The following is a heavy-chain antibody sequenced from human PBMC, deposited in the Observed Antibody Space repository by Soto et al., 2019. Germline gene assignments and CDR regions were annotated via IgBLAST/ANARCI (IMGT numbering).Heavy chain of an antibody. D-gene: IGHD3-3*01. Sequence: QVQLVQSGAEVKKPGSSVKVSCKASGGTFSSYAISWVRQAPGQGLEWMGGIIPIFGTANYAQKFQGRVTITADESTSTAYMELSSLRSEDTAVYYCARGTRFWSGYQVYYYGMDVWGQGTTVTVSS. J-gene: IGHJ6*02. CDR3: ARGTRFWSGYQVYYYGMDV. CDR1: GGTFSSYA. V-gene: IGHV1-69*12. CDR2: IIPIFGTA.